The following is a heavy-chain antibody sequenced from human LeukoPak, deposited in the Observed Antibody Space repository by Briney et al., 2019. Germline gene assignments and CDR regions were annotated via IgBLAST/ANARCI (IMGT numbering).Heavy chain of an antibody. J-gene: IGHJ4*02. CDR1: GFTFSNAW. CDR3: TTSSDYDPSGVGDY. Sequence: PGGSLRLSCAASGFTFSNAWMSWVRQAPGKGLEWVGRIKSKTDGGTTDYAAPVKGRFAISRDDSKNTLYLQMNSLKTEDTAVYYCTTSSDYDPSGVGDYWGQGTLVTVSS. V-gene: IGHV3-15*01. D-gene: IGHD3-3*01. CDR2: IKSKTDGGTT.